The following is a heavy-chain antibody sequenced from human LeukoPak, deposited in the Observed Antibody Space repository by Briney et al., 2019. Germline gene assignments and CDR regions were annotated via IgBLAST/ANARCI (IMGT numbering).Heavy chain of an antibody. D-gene: IGHD6-25*01. J-gene: IGHJ4*02. CDR3: AKGQRRLLPDY. Sequence: GGSLRLSCAASGFTFSNYGMSWVRQAPGKGLEWVSAISGSGGSTYYADSVKGRFTISRDNSKSTLYLQMNSLRAEDTAVYYCAKGQRRLLPDYWGQGTLVTVSS. CDR1: GFTFSNYG. CDR2: ISGSGGST. V-gene: IGHV3-23*01.